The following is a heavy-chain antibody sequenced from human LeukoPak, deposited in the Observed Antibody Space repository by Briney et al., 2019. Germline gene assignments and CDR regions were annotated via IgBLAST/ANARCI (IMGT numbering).Heavy chain of an antibody. CDR3: ARGDIVVVPARKGWFDP. J-gene: IGHJ5*02. D-gene: IGHD2-2*01. V-gene: IGHV4-59*12. CDR1: GGSINSYY. Sequence: SETLSLTCSVSGGSINSYYWSWIRQPPGKGLEWIGYIYYSGSSKYNPSLKSRVTISVDTSKNQLSLKLSSVTAADTAVYYCARGDIVVVPARKGWFDPWGQGTLVTVSS. CDR2: IYYSGSS.